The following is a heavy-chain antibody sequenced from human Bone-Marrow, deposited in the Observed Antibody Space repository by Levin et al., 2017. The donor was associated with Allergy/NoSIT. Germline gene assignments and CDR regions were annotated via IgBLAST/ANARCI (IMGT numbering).Heavy chain of an antibody. CDR3: ARDHEGVTGSDYSLY. D-gene: IGHD3-10*01. J-gene: IGHJ4*02. V-gene: IGHV3-30-3*01. Sequence: GGSLRLSCAASGFTFSSYAMHWVRQAPGKGLEWVAVISYDGSNKYYADSVKGRFTISRDNSKNTLYLQMNSLRAEDTAVYYCARDHEGVTGSDYSLYWGQGTLVTVSS. CDR1: GFTFSSYA. CDR2: ISYDGSNK.